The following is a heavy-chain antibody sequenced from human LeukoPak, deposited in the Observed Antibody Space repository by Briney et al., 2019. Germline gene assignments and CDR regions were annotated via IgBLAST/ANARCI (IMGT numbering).Heavy chain of an antibody. J-gene: IGHJ3*02. Sequence: GGSLRLSCAASGFTFSSYSMNWVRQAPGKGLEWVSYISSSSSTIYYADSVKGRFTISRDNAKNSLYLQMNSLRAEDTAVYYCAREGSGSYYEAFDIWGQGTMVTVSS. CDR1: GFTFSSYS. V-gene: IGHV3-48*04. CDR2: ISSSSSTI. D-gene: IGHD1-26*01. CDR3: AREGSGSYYEAFDI.